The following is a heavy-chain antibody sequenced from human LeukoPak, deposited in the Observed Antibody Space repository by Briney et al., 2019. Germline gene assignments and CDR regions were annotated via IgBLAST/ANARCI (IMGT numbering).Heavy chain of an antibody. CDR2: IYYSGST. CDR3: ARAPYGDLTFDY. Sequence: SETLSLTCTVSGGSISSYYWSWIRQPPGKGLEWIGYIYYSGSTNYNPSLKSRVTISVDTSKNQFSLKLSSMTAADTAVYYCARAPYGDLTFDYWGQGTLVTVSS. J-gene: IGHJ4*02. D-gene: IGHD4-17*01. CDR1: GGSISSYY. V-gene: IGHV4-59*01.